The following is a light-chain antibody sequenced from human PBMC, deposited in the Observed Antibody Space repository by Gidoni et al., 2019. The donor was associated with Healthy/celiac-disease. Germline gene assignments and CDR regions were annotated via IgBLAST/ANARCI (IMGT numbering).Light chain of an antibody. CDR2: GAS. CDR1: PGVSSSY. Sequence: EMVLTQSPGTLSLSPVERATLSCRASPGVSSSYLSWYMQKPGQAPRLLIYGASSRATGIPDRFSGSGSVTVFTLTISRLEPEDFAVYYCQQYGSSRGTFGQGTKVEIK. CDR3: QQYGSSRGT. J-gene: IGKJ1*01. V-gene: IGKV3-20*01.